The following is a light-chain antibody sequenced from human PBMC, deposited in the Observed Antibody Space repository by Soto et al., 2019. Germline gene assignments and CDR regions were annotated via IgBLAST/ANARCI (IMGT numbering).Light chain of an antibody. CDR3: TSYSTSGTYVI. J-gene: IGLJ2*01. CDR1: SSDVGGYNY. CDR2: EVN. Sequence: QSALTQSASVSGSPGQSITISCTGTSSDVGGYNYVSWYQHHPGKAPKLMIYEVNIRPSGVSDRFSGSKSGNMASLTISGLQAEDEADYYCTSYSTSGTYVIFGGGTKLTVL. V-gene: IGLV2-14*01.